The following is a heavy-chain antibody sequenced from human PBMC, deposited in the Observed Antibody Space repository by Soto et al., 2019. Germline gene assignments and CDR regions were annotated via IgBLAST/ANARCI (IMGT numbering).Heavy chain of an antibody. CDR2: MWYEGSNK. CDR1: GFSFSNYG. CDR3: ARDLTDQFFQNQKGGYFDY. V-gene: IGHV3-33*01. Sequence: QVQLVESGGGVVQPGRSLRLSCAASGFSFSNYGMHWVRQAPGKGLEWVAHMWYEGSNKYYADSVKGRFTISRDNYKNTLYLQMYRLMAEDTAVYYCARDLTDQFFQNQKGGYFDYWGHGTLVIVSS. J-gene: IGHJ4*01. D-gene: IGHD3-3*01.